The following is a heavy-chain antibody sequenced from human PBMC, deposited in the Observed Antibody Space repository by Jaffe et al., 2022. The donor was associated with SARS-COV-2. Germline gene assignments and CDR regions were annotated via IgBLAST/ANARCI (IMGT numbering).Heavy chain of an antibody. J-gene: IGHJ6*02. CDR1: GFTFSSYG. CDR2: IWYDGSNK. V-gene: IGHV3-33*01. CDR3: ARGWAAGDYYYGMDV. Sequence: QVQLVESGGGVVQPGRSLRLSCAASGFTFSSYGMHWVRQAPGKGLEWVAVIWYDGSNKYYADSVKGRFTISRDNSKNTLYLQMNSLRAEDTAVYYCARGWAAGDYYYGMDVWGQGTTVTVSS. D-gene: IGHD6-13*01.